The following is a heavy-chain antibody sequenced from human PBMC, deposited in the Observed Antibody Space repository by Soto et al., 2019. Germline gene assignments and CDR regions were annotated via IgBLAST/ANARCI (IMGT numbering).Heavy chain of an antibody. V-gene: IGHV3-48*03. CDR3: ARVVGITGTFSTQYYYYGMDV. Sequence: GGSLRLSCAASGFTFSSYEMSWVRQAPGKGLEWVSYISSSGSTLYYADSVKGRFTISRDNAKNSLYLQMNSLRAEDTAVYYCARVVGITGTFSTQYYYYGMDVWGQGTTVTVSS. CDR2: ISSSGSTL. CDR1: GFTFSSYE. D-gene: IGHD1-20*01. J-gene: IGHJ6*02.